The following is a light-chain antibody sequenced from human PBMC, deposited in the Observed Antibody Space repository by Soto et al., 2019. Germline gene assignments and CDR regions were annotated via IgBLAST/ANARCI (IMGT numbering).Light chain of an antibody. CDR1: GGSIASGY. J-gene: IGLJ1*01. Sequence: NFMLTQPHPVSESPGKTVTISCTRSGGSIASGYVQWYRQRPGSAPTTVIYEDNQRPSGVPDRFSGSIDSSSNSASLTISGLQTEDEADYYCQSYHSSYPYVFGTGTKLTVL. V-gene: IGLV6-57*03. CDR3: QSYHSSYPYV. CDR2: EDN.